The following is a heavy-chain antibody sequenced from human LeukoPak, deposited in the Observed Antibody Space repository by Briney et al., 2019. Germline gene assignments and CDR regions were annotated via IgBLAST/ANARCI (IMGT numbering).Heavy chain of an antibody. CDR2: ISAYNGNT. V-gene: IGHV1-18*01. CDR1: GYTLTSYG. D-gene: IGHD6-19*01. Sequence: GASVNVSCKASGYTLTSYGISWVRQAPGQGLEWMGWISAYNGNTNYAQKLQGRVTMTTDTSTSTAYMELRSLRSDDTAVYYWATDYSSDWSGGIADAFDIWGQGTRVTVSS. J-gene: IGHJ3*02. CDR3: ATDYSSDWSGGIADAFDI.